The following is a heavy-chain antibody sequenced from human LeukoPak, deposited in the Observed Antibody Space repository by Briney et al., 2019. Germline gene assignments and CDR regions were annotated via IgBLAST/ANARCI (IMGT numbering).Heavy chain of an antibody. J-gene: IGHJ4*02. CDR3: AKVTAYSSGALDY. D-gene: IGHD6-19*01. Sequence: GGSLRLSCAASGFTFDDYAMHWVRQAPGKGLEGVSGISWNSGSIGYADSVKGRFTISRDNAKNSLYLQMNSLRAEDTALYYCAKVTAYSSGALDYWGQGTLVTVSS. V-gene: IGHV3-9*01. CDR1: GFTFDDYA. CDR2: ISWNSGSI.